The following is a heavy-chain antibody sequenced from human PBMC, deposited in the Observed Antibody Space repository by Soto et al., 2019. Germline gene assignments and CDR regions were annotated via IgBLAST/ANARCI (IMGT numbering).Heavy chain of an antibody. CDR2: IYYSGST. CDR3: ARVYGIAARLTLGY. CDR1: GGSISSGDYY. Sequence: LSLTCTVSGGSISSGDYYWSWIRQPPGKGLEWIGYIYYSGSTYYNPSLKSRVTISVDTSKNQFSLKLSSVTAADTAVYYCARVYGIAARLTLGYWGQGTLVTVSS. J-gene: IGHJ4*02. V-gene: IGHV4-30-4*01. D-gene: IGHD6-6*01.